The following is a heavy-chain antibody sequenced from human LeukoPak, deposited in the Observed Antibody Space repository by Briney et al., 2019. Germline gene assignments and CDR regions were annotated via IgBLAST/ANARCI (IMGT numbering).Heavy chain of an antibody. J-gene: IGHJ4*02. CDR1: GGSISSSNW. D-gene: IGHD6-19*01. CDR3: ARQGDSGWYYFDY. CDR2: IYHSGST. V-gene: IGHV4-4*02. Sequence: PSGTLSLTCAVSGGSISSSNWWSWVRQPPGKGVEWIGEIYHSGSTNYNPSLKSRVTISVDKSKNQFSLKLTSVTAADTAAYYCARQGDSGWYYFDYWGQGILVTVSS.